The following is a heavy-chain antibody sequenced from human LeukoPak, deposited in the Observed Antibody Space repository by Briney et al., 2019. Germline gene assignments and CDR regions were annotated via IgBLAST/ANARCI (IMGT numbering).Heavy chain of an antibody. J-gene: IGHJ4*02. V-gene: IGHV1-8*02. CDR1: GYIFTSYD. D-gene: IGHD4-23*01. CDR2: MNPSSGAT. Sequence: ASVKVSCKASGYIFTSYDINWVRQAAGQGLDWIGWMNPSSGATDYTQKFKGRVTFTRDTSTSTAYMELSSLGSEDTAVYYCARSDFGGNVNFDLWGQGTLVTVSS. CDR3: ARSDFGGNVNFDL.